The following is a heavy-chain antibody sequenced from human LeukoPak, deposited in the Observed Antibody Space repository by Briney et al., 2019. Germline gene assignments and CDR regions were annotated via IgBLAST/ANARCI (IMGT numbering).Heavy chain of an antibody. Sequence: GGSLRLSCAASGFTVSSNYMSWVRQAPGKGLEWVSVMYSGGSTYYADSVKGRFTISRDNSKNTLYLQMNSLRAEDTAVYYCARTTADYSDYFFLDYWGQGTLVTVSS. CDR2: MYSGGST. V-gene: IGHV3-53*01. J-gene: IGHJ4*02. CDR1: GFTVSSNY. CDR3: ARTTADYSDYFFLDY. D-gene: IGHD4-11*01.